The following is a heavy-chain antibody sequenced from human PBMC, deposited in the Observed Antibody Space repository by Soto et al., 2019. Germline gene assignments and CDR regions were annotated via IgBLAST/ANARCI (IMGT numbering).Heavy chain of an antibody. CDR2: ISTYNGNT. D-gene: IGHD2-15*01. Sequence: GASVKVSCKASGYTFTSYGISWVRQAPGQRLEWMGWISTYNGNTKLAQNFQDRVTMTTDTSTRIVYMELRSLRSDDTAVYYCAREAIVEVLAATSRRGWFDPWGQGTLVTVSS. V-gene: IGHV1-18*01. CDR3: AREAIVEVLAATSRRGWFDP. J-gene: IGHJ5*02. CDR1: GYTFTSYG.